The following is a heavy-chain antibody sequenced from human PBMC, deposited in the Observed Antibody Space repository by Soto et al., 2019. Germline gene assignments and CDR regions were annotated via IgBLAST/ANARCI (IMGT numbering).Heavy chain of an antibody. D-gene: IGHD2-2*01. CDR3: ASRCSSTSCYASTDWFDP. CDR1: GGTFSSYA. V-gene: IGHV1-69*06. CDR2: IIPIFGTA. Sequence: QVQLVQSGAEVKKPGSSVKVSCTASGGTFSSYAISWVRQAPGQGLEWMGGIIPIFGTANYAQKFQGRVTITADKSTSTAYMELSSLRSEDTAVYYCASRCSSTSCYASTDWFDPWGQGTLVTVSS. J-gene: IGHJ5*02.